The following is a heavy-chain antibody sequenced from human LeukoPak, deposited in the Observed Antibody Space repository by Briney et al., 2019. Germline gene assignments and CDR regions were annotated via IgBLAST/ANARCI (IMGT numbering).Heavy chain of an antibody. D-gene: IGHD2-21*02. CDR2: ISTDGTYT. CDR1: GFTFSSYW. J-gene: IGHJ1*01. Sequence: PGGSLRLSCAASGFTFSSYWMHWVRQAPGKGLVWVSRISTDGTYTEYADSVKGRFTISRDNAKGTLYLQVNSLRAEDTAVYYCAITVDCRATTDCYSYFHHWGQGTLVTVSS. V-gene: IGHV3-74*03. CDR3: AITVDCRATTDCYSYFHH.